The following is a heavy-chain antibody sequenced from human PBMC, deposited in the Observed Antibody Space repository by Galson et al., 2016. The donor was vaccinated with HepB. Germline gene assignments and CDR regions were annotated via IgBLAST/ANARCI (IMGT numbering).Heavy chain of an antibody. CDR3: ARQGYDGTYGWVDP. V-gene: IGHV4-39*01. Sequence: SETLSLTCTVSGGSITTGVFYWAWIRQPPGEGLEWIGNIYYGGNTYYNPSLKSQVTVSVDTSKNRFSLRLASVTAADTALYYCARQGYDGTYGWVDPWGQGTLVTVSS. CDR1: GGSITTGVFY. J-gene: IGHJ5*02. CDR2: IYYGGNT. D-gene: IGHD1-26*01.